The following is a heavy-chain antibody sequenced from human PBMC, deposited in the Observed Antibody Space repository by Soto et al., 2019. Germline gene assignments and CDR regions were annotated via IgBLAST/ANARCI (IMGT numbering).Heavy chain of an antibody. CDR1: GFTFSDFA. CDR2: IYGGGNGP. CDR3: AKMEGMDPWAYSFDY. D-gene: IGHD2-2*03. J-gene: IGHJ4*02. Sequence: EVQVLESGGGLVQPGGSLRLSCAATGFTFSDFAMSWVRQAPGKGLEWVSRIYGGGNGPHYADSVKGRVTISRDNSKNTLYLQRNSLRAADTAVYYCAKMEGMDPWAYSFDYWGQGTLVTVSS. V-gene: IGHV3-23*01.